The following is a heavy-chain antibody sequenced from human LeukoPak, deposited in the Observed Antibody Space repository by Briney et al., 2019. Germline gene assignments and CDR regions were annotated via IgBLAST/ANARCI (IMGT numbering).Heavy chain of an antibody. V-gene: IGHV1-2*02. CDR1: GYTFTGYY. CDR3: ARTYGSGSYYNLENWFDP. D-gene: IGHD3-10*01. Sequence: GASVKVSCKASGYTFTGYYMHWVRQAPGQGLEWMGWINPNSGGTNYAQKFQGRVTMTRDTSISTAYMELSRLRSDDTAVYYCARTYGSGSYYNLENWFDPWGQGTLVTVSS. J-gene: IGHJ5*02. CDR2: INPNSGGT.